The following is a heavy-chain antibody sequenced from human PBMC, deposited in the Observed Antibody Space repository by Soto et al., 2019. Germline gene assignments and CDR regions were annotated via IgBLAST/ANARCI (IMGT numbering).Heavy chain of an antibody. J-gene: IGHJ4*02. V-gene: IGHV3-11*06. CDR1: GFTFSDYY. CDR2: ISSSSSYT. D-gene: IGHD3-9*01. Sequence: GGSLRLSCAASGFTFSDYYMSWIRQASGKGLEWISYISSSSSYTKFADSVKGRFSISRDNAKKSLHLQMNSLRAEDTAVYYCARLDKTFSYDTSGSGDTCAYWGQGTLVTVSS. CDR3: ARLDKTFSYDTSGSGDTCAY.